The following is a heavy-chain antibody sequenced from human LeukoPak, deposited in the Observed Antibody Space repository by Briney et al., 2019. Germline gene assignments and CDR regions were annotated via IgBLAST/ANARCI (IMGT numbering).Heavy chain of an antibody. CDR3: AKGYYDSSGYYYFDY. CDR2: INSDGSAT. J-gene: IGHJ4*02. Sequence: GGSLRLSCAASGFTFSSYWMHWVRQAPGERLVWVSLINSDGSATDYADSVKGRFTISRDNAKDTLFLQMNSLRAEDTAVYYCAKGYYDSSGYYYFDYWGQGTLVTVSS. D-gene: IGHD3-22*01. V-gene: IGHV3-74*01. CDR1: GFTFSSYW.